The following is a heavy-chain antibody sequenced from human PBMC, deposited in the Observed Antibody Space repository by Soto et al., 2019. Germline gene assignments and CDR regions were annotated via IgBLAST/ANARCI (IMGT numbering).Heavy chain of an antibody. V-gene: IGHV3-48*02. CDR1: GFTFSSYS. J-gene: IGHJ4*02. CDR3: ARDPHALEY. Sequence: EVQLVESGGGLVQPGGSLRLSCATSGFTFSSYSMNWVRQTPGKGLEWISYSRSYDDTKFYADSVKGRFTISRDNAKNSLYLQMNNLRDDDTAVYYCARDPHALEYWGQGTLVTVSS. CDR2: SRSYDDTK.